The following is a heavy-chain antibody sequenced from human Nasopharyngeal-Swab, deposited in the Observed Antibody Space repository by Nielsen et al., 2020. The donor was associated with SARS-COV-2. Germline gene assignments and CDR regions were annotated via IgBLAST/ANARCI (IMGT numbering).Heavy chain of an antibody. CDR2: ITGSGGST. Sequence: GESLKISCAASGFTFSSYAMSWVRQAPGKGLEWVSAITGSGGSTYYADSVKGRFTISRDNSKNTLHLQMNSLRAEDTAVYYCARSTTHYYYYGMDVWGQGTTVTVSS. D-gene: IGHD2-15*01. V-gene: IGHV3-23*01. CDR3: ARSTTHYYYYGMDV. CDR1: GFTFSSYA. J-gene: IGHJ6*02.